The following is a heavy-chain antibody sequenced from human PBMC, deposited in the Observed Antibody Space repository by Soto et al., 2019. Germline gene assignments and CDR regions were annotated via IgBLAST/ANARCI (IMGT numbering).Heavy chain of an antibody. Sequence: PGGSLRLSCAASGFTFDDYAMHWVRQAPGKGLEWVSGISLNSGSIGYADSVKGRFTTSRDNAKNSLYLQMNSLRAEDTALYYCAKASRRGYSYGLDYWGQGTLVTVSS. V-gene: IGHV3-9*01. CDR2: ISLNSGSI. J-gene: IGHJ4*02. CDR3: AKASRRGYSYGLDY. D-gene: IGHD5-18*01. CDR1: GFTFDDYA.